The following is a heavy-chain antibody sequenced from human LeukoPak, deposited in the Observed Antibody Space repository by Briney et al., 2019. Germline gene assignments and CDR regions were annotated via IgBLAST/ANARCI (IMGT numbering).Heavy chain of an antibody. Sequence: ASVKASCKASGGTFSSYAINWVRQAPGQGLEWMGGIIPIFGTANYAQKFQGRVTITTDESTSTAYMELSSLRSEDTAVYYCAREMGVVNNWFDPWGQGTLVTVSS. CDR2: IIPIFGTA. D-gene: IGHD3-3*01. J-gene: IGHJ5*02. V-gene: IGHV1-69*05. CDR1: GGTFSSYA. CDR3: AREMGVVNNWFDP.